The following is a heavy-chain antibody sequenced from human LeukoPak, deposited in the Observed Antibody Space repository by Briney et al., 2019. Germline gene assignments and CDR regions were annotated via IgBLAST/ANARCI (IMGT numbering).Heavy chain of an antibody. J-gene: IGHJ4*02. CDR1: GFTFSSYS. V-gene: IGHV3-48*01. D-gene: IGHD2-15*01. CDR3: VYCSGGNCYYAVRGWTY. Sequence: GGSLRLSCAASGFTFSSYSMNWVRQAPGKGLEWVSYISTSGSTIDYVDSVKGRFTISRDNAKNSLYLQMNNLRAEDTAVYYCVYCSGGNCYYAVRGWTYWGQGTLVTVSS. CDR2: ISTSGSTI.